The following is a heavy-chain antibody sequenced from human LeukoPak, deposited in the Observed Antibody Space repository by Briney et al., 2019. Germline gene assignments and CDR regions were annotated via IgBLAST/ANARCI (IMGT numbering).Heavy chain of an antibody. CDR1: GGSISSYY. V-gene: IGHV4-4*07. CDR3: ARESAAGGDFDY. J-gene: IGHJ4*02. CDR2: IYTSGST. Sequence: SETLSLTCTVPGGSISSYYWSWIRQPAGKGLEWIGRIYTSGSTNYNPSLKSRVTMSVDTSKNQFSLKLSSVTAADTAVYYCARESAAGGDFDYWGQGTLVTVSS. D-gene: IGHD6-13*01.